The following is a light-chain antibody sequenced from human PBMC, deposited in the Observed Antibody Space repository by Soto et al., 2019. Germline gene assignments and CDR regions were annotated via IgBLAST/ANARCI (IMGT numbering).Light chain of an antibody. CDR1: NIGSKS. CDR2: DEI. CDR3: HVWDSDRDHPV. Sequence: SSELPQPPSVSVAPGKTASLTCGGNNIGSKSVHWYQQKSGQAPRLVIYDEIDRPSGIPERFSGSNSGNTATLTISRVEAGDEADYYCHVWDSDRDHPVFGGGTKLTVL. J-gene: IGLJ2*01. V-gene: IGLV3-21*04.